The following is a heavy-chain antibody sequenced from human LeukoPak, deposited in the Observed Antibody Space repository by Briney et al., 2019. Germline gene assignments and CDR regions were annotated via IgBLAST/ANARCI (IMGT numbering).Heavy chain of an antibody. J-gene: IGHJ4*02. CDR3: AREGANSYYDSSGFPYYFDC. V-gene: IGHV1-2*02. D-gene: IGHD3-22*01. Sequence: ASVKASCKASGYTFTGYYMHWVRQAPGQGLEWMGWINPNSGGTNYAQKLQGRVTVTTDTSTNTAYMELRSLRSDDTAVYYCAREGANSYYDSSGFPYYFDCWGQGTLVTVSS. CDR2: INPNSGGT. CDR1: GYTFTGYY.